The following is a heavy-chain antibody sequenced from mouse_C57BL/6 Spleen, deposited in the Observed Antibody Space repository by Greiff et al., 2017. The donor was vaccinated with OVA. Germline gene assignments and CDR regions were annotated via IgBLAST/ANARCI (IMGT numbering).Heavy chain of an antibody. V-gene: IGHV1-64*01. CDR1: GYTFTSYW. Sequence: QVQLQQPGAELVKPGASVKLSCKASGYTFTSYWMHWVKQRPGQGLEWIGMIHPNSGSTNYNEKFKSKATLTVDKSSSTAYMQLSSLTSEDSAVYYCARRVWVSDGFDYWGQGTTLTVSS. CDR3: ARRVWVSDGFDY. CDR2: IHPNSGST. J-gene: IGHJ2*01. D-gene: IGHD3-1*01.